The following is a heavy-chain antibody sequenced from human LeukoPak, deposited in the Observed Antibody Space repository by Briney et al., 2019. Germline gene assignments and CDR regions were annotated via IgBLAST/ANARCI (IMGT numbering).Heavy chain of an antibody. J-gene: IGHJ4*02. V-gene: IGHV3-30*15. Sequence: HSGTSLRLSCGASGFTFSSYAMSWVRQAPGKGLEWVALISKDGSNEDHADSVKGRFTISRDNSKDTLYLQMSSLRVEDTAVYYCAREAYYGSGRSRQPSPVWGQGTLVTVPS. CDR1: GFTFSSYA. CDR2: ISKDGSNE. D-gene: IGHD3-10*01. CDR3: AREAYYGSGRSRQPSPV.